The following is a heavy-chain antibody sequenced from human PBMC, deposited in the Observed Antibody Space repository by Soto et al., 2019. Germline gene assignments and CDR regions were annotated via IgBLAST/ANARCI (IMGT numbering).Heavy chain of an antibody. CDR1: GYNFAGYA. V-gene: IGHV1-3*01. CDR3: ARGIWERSSGWYYFDS. CDR2: VNAGNGHT. Sequence: QVQLVQPGADAQKPGASVRLSCKASGYNFAGYAVNWVRQAPGQSLEWMGWVNAGNGHTKYSEKLQGRVTITRDASANTAFMELSSLRSEDTALYFCARGIWERSSGWYYFDSWGQGTRVTVSS. D-gene: IGHD6-19*01. J-gene: IGHJ4*02.